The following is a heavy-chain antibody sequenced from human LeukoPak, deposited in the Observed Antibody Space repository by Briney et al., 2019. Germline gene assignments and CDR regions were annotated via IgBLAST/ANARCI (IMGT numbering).Heavy chain of an antibody. J-gene: IGHJ4*02. CDR2: VYPGDSDV. Sequence: GESLKISCKAYGYRFTNYWIAWVRQMPGKGLELMGSVYPGDSDVRYSPSFQGQVTISADNFISTAYLQWSSLKASNTAMYYCARGGIVGSAFDYWGQGTLVTVSS. V-gene: IGHV5-51*01. CDR1: GYRFTNYW. D-gene: IGHD1-26*01. CDR3: ARGGIVGSAFDY.